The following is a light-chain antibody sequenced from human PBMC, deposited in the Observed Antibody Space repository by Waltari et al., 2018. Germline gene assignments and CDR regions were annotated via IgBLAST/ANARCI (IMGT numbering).Light chain of an antibody. Sequence: SYVLTQPPSVSVAPGKTARITCGGNNIGSKTVHWYQQKPGQAPVLVIYYVSDRPSGIPERFSGSNSGNTATLTISRVEAGDEADYYCQVWDSSSDHRVFGGGTQLTVL. J-gene: IGLJ3*02. V-gene: IGLV3-21*04. CDR2: YVS. CDR1: NIGSKT. CDR3: QVWDSSSDHRV.